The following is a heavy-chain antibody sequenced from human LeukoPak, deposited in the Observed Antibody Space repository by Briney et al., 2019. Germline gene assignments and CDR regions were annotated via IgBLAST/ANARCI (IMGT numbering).Heavy chain of an antibody. Sequence: PSETLSLTCAVYGGSFSGYYWSWIRQPPGKGLEWIGSIYHSGSTYYNPSLKSRVTISVDTSKNQFSLKLSSVTAADTAVYYCARWGGDYYDSSDLDYWGQGTLVTVSS. CDR2: IYHSGST. CDR1: GGSFSGYY. D-gene: IGHD3-22*01. J-gene: IGHJ4*02. V-gene: IGHV4-34*01. CDR3: ARWGGDYYDSSDLDY.